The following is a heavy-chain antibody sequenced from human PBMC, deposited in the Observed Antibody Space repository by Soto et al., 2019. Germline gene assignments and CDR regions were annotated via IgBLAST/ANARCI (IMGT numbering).Heavy chain of an antibody. V-gene: IGHV3-9*01. Sequence: EVQLVESGGGLVQPGRSLRLSYAASGFTFDDYARHWVRQAPGKGLEWVSGISWNSDIIDYADSVKGRFTISRDNAKNSLYLQMNSLRAEDTALYYCAKGYSYGVLEPLGYWGQGTLVTVSS. CDR3: AKGYSYGVLEPLGY. J-gene: IGHJ4*02. CDR1: GFTFDDYA. D-gene: IGHD5-18*01. CDR2: ISWNSDII.